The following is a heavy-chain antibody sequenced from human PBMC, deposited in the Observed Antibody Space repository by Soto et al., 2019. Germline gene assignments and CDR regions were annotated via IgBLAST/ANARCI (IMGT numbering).Heavy chain of an antibody. CDR3: VREVIAVNGAIRWFDP. D-gene: IGHD6-19*01. Sequence: PGGSLRLSCAASGFTFSIYWMHWVRQLPGKGLVWVSRINSDGSSTSYADSVKGRFTISRDNAKNTLYLQMNSLRVEDTAAYFCVREVIAVNGAIRWFDPWGQGTLVTVSS. J-gene: IGHJ5*02. CDR1: GFTFSIYW. V-gene: IGHV3-74*01. CDR2: INSDGSST.